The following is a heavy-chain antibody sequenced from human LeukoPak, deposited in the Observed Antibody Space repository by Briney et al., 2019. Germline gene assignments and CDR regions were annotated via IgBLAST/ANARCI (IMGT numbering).Heavy chain of an antibody. CDR3: ARETKYSSSSCWFDP. CDR2: INHSGST. D-gene: IGHD6-6*01. V-gene: IGHV4-34*01. J-gene: IGHJ5*02. Sequence: PSETLSLTCAVYGGSFSGYYWSWIRQPPGKGLEWIGEINHSGSTNYNPSLKSRVTISVDTSKNQFSLKLSSVTAADTAVYYCARETKYSSSSCWFDPWGQGTLVTVSS. CDR1: GGSFSGYY.